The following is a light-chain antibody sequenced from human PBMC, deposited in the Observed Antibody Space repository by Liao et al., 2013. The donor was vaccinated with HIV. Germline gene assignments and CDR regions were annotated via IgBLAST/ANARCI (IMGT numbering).Light chain of an antibody. Sequence: SYVLTQPPSLSVAPGQTATITCGAANIGSKTVHWYQQKPGQAPVMVIYHDSDRPSGIPERFSDSKSGNTATLTISRVEAGDEADYYCQVWHSSSDHWVFGGGTKLTVL. CDR3: QVWHSSSDHWV. V-gene: IGLV3-21*04. J-gene: IGLJ3*02. CDR1: NIGSKT. CDR2: HDS.